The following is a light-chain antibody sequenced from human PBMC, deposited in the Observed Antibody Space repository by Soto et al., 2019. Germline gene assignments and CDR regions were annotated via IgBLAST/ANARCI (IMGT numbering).Light chain of an antibody. CDR3: QQRSTWPPIT. CDR1: QSVSSY. V-gene: IGKV3-11*01. Sequence: EIVLTQSPATLSLSPGESATLSCRASQSVSSYLAWYQQKPGQAPRLLIYDASTRATGIPARFSGSGFGTDFTLTISSLEPEDFAVYYCQQRSTWPPITFGQGTRLEI. CDR2: DAS. J-gene: IGKJ5*01.